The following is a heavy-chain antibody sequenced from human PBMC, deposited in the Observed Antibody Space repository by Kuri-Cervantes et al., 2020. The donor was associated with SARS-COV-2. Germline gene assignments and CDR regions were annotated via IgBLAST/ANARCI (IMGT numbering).Heavy chain of an antibody. CDR3: ASDSSVWYRDAFDI. CDR1: GFTFSSYV. J-gene: IGHJ3*02. CDR2: ISYDGSNK. Sequence: GGSLRLSCAASGFTFSSYVMHWVRQAPGKGLEWVAVISYDGSNKYYADSVKGRFTISRDNSKNTLYLQMNSLRAEDTAVYYCASDSSVWYRDAFDIWGQGTMVTVSS. D-gene: IGHD6-19*01. V-gene: IGHV3-30-3*01.